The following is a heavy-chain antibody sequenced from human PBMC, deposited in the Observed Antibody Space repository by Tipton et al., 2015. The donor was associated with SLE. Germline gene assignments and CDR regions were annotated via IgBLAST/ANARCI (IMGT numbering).Heavy chain of an antibody. D-gene: IGHD6-13*01. CDR2: ISSSGSTI. CDR3: ARDRDSIAAAGHFDY. J-gene: IGHJ4*02. CDR1: GFTFSDYY. Sequence: SLRLSCAASGFTFSDYYMSWIRQAPGKGLEWVSYISSSGSTIDYADSVEGRFTISRDNAENSLYLQMNSLRAEDTAVYYCARDRDSIAAAGHFDYWGQGTMVTVSS. V-gene: IGHV3-11*04.